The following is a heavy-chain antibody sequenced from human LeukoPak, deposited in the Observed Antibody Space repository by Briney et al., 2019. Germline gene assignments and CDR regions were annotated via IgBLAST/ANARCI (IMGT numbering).Heavy chain of an antibody. CDR1: GYTFTYYN. V-gene: IGHV1-46*01. CDR3: ATIAAFDAEYFQH. CDR2: INPSSGST. Sequence: GASVNVSCKASGYTFTYYNMHWVRQAPGQGLEWMGIINPSSGSTSYAQKFQGRVTMTRDTSTSTVYMDVSSLRSDDTAVYYCATIAAFDAEYFQHWGQGTLVTVSS. D-gene: IGHD6-6*01. J-gene: IGHJ1*01.